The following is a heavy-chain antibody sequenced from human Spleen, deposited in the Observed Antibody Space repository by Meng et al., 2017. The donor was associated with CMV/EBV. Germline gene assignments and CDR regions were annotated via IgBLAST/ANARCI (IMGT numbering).Heavy chain of an antibody. D-gene: IGHD2-21*01. CDR2: ISTQNGDR. V-gene: IGHV1-18*04. Sequence: ASVKVSCKASGYTFMSYGISWVRQAPGQGLEWMGWISTQNGDRKYAEKFQDRVSMTIDRPRNTAYMELRSLRSDDTAVYYCTRDPFTQHCASATCWRWFDPWGQGTLVTVSS. CDR3: TRDPFTQHCASATCWRWFDP. J-gene: IGHJ5*02. CDR1: GYTFMSYG.